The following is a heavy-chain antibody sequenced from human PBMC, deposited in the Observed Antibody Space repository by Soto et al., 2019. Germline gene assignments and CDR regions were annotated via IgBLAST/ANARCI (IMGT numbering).Heavy chain of an antibody. CDR1: GYSFTSYW. CDR3: ARLGHDYSNSGMDV. J-gene: IGHJ6*02. V-gene: IGHV5-10-1*01. D-gene: IGHD4-4*01. CDR2: IDPSGSST. Sequence: ESLKISCKGSGYSFTSYWINWVRQMPGKGLEWMGKIDPSGSSTTYSPSFQGHVTISADKSITTAYLQWSSLKASDTAMYYCARLGHDYSNSGMDVWGQGTTVTVSS.